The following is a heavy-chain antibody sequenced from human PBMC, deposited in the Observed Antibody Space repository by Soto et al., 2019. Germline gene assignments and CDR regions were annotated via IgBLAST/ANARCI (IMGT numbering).Heavy chain of an antibody. D-gene: IGHD3-22*01. V-gene: IGHV4-61*08. Sequence: SETLSLTCTVSGGSISSGGYYRNWIRQPPGKGLEWIGYIYYSGSTNYNPSLKSRVTISVDTSKNQFSLKLSSVTAADTAVYYCARESYYYDSSGDKFRGFDCWGQGTLVTVSS. CDR2: IYYSGST. CDR1: GGSISSGGYY. CDR3: ARESYYYDSSGDKFRGFDC. J-gene: IGHJ4*02.